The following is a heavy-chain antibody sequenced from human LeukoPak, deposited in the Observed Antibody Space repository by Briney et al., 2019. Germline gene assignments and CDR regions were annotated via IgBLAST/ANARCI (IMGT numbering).Heavy chain of an antibody. D-gene: IGHD6-6*01. CDR1: GFTFSSYS. Sequence: GGSLRLSCAASGFTFSSYSMNWVRQAPGKGLEWVSCISKGSAYIYYADSVKRRFTISRDNAKNSLYLQMSSLRAEDTAVYYCAREEDSTAIRSSDGMDVWGQGTTVTVSS. J-gene: IGHJ6*02. CDR3: AREEDSTAIRSSDGMDV. CDR2: ISKGSAYI. V-gene: IGHV3-21*01.